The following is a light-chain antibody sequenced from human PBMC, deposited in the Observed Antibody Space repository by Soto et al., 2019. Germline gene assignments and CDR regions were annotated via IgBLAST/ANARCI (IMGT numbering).Light chain of an antibody. CDR1: QSVTRSF. CDR3: QQYDISPLT. J-gene: IGKJ4*01. V-gene: IGKV3-20*01. CDR2: GAF. Sequence: EIVLTQSPGTLSLSPGERATLSCRASQSVTRSFLAWYQQRPGQAPRLLMFGAFRRATGIPDRFSGSGSGTDFTLTISRLEPEDLAVYYCQQYDISPLTFGGGTKVEVK.